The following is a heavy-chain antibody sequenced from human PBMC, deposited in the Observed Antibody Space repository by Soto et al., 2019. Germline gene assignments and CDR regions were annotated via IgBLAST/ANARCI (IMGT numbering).Heavy chain of an antibody. CDR2: IYYSGST. D-gene: IGHD2-2*01. V-gene: IGHV4-59*08. CDR1: GGSSGGYG. J-gene: IGHJ4*02. CDR3: AGRDISGYQLQDY. Sequence: SETLCLRWSVAGGSSGGYGGRCIRQPPGKGLEWIGYIYYSGSTNYNPSLKSRVTISVDTSKNQFSLKLSSVTAADTAVYYCAGRDISGYQLQDYWGQGTLVTVSS.